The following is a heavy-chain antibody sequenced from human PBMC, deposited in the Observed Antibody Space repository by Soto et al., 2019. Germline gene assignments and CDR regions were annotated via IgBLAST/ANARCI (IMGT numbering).Heavy chain of an antibody. CDR2: IYYSGST. Sequence: PSETLSLTCAVSGGSVSSGRHHWSWIRQPPGKGLEWIGYIYYSGSTNYNPSLKSRVTISVDTSKNQFSLKLSSVTAADTAVYYCARGLAREWVTTVYDWGQGTLVTVSS. CDR3: ARGLAREWVTTVYD. D-gene: IGHD4-17*01. V-gene: IGHV4-61*01. J-gene: IGHJ4*02. CDR1: GGSVSSGRHH.